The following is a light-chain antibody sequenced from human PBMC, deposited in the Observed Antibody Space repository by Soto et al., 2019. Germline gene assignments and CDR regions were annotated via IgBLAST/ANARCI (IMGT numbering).Light chain of an antibody. V-gene: IGKV3-15*01. CDR1: ESVSSN. Sequence: EVVMTQSPATLSVSPGARAPLSCRASESVSSNLAWYQQRPGQAPRLVIFGASTRATGIPARFSGGGSGTEFTLTISSLQSEDFAVHYCQQYNSWPPITFGQGTRLEIK. J-gene: IGKJ5*01. CDR3: QQYNSWPPIT. CDR2: GAS.